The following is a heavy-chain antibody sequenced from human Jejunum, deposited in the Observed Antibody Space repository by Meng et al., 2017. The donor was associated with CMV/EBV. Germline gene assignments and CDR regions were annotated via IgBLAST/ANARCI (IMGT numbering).Heavy chain of an antibody. CDR3: VRGGYDFWSGYGGP. D-gene: IGHD3/OR15-3a*01. CDR2: INSDGSIT. J-gene: IGHJ5*02. Sequence: SGFPLKSYSLPWVRQAPGKGLVWVSRINSDGSITVYADAVKGRFTISRDNAKSTAYLQMNGLRGDDTAVYFCVRGGYDFWSGYGGPWGQGTLVTVSS. CDR1: GFPLKSYS. V-gene: IGHV3-74*01.